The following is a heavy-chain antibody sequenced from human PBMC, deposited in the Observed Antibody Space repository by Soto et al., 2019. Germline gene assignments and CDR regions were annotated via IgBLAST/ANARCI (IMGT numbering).Heavy chain of an antibody. CDR2: INPNGGVT. V-gene: IGHV1-2*02. CDR3: ARESGGATATLDYYYFYMDV. Sequence: VQLVQSGAEVKKPGASVKVSCKTSGDSFNDYYIHWVRQAPGQGLEWMGWINPNGGVTKYGPKFQGRVTVTRETSIRTVYMELSSLRSDDTAVYYCARESGGATATLDYYYFYMDVWGKGTTVTVSS. D-gene: IGHD5-12*01. CDR1: GDSFNDYY. J-gene: IGHJ6*03.